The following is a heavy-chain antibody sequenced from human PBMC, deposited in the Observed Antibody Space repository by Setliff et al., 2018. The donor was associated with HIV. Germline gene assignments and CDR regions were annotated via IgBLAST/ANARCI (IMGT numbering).Heavy chain of an antibody. CDR2: SIPLFKTV. CDR3: ASGSGYCRNGDCYIGVHKNPDKYFYDY. Sequence: ASVKVSCKASGATFSNSVLTWVRQAPGQGLEWMGGSIPLFKTVNYAQKFQGRLTISTDELMTTAYMGLSSLKSEDTAVYYCASGSGYCRNGDCYIGVHKNPDKYFYDYWGQGTLVTVSS. J-gene: IGHJ4*02. V-gene: IGHV1-69*05. CDR1: GATFSNSV. D-gene: IGHD2-8*01.